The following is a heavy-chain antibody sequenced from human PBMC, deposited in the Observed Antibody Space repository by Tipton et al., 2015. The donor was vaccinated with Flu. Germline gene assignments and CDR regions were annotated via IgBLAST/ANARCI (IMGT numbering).Heavy chain of an antibody. V-gene: IGHV4-59*01. D-gene: IGHD3-16*01. Sequence: GLVKPSETLSLTCTVSGGSISGDYWSWIRQPPGKGLERIGFIHYSGSTHYNPSLKSRVTISVEMSKSQFSLRLNSVTAADTALYYWGRDRGRGGGFDYWGQGIQVTVSS. CDR3: GRDRGRGGGFDY. CDR2: IHYSGST. J-gene: IGHJ4*02. CDR1: GGSISGDY.